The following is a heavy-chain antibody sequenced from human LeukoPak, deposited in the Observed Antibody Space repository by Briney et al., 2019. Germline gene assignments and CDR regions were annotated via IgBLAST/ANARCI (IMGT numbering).Heavy chain of an antibody. CDR1: GYTFTSYG. CDR2: ISAYNGNT. D-gene: IGHD3-22*01. Sequence: ASVKVSRKASGYTFTSYGISWVRQAPGQGLEWMGWISAYNGNTNYAQKLQGRVTMTTDTSTSTAYMELRSLRSDDTAVYYCARDNYYDSSGLLDYWGQGTLVTVSS. CDR3: ARDNYYDSSGLLDY. V-gene: IGHV1-18*01. J-gene: IGHJ4*02.